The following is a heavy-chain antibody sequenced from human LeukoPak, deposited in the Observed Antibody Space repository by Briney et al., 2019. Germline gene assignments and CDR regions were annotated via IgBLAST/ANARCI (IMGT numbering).Heavy chain of an antibody. CDR2: ISGSGGST. Sequence: GGSLRLSCAASGFTFSSYAMSWVRQAPGKGLEWVSAISGSGGSTYYADSVKGRFTISRDNSKNTLYLQMNSLRAEDTAVYYCAFSTAMAYFFDYWGQGTLVTVSS. D-gene: IGHD5-18*01. CDR3: AFSTAMAYFFDY. J-gene: IGHJ4*02. V-gene: IGHV3-23*01. CDR1: GFTFSSYA.